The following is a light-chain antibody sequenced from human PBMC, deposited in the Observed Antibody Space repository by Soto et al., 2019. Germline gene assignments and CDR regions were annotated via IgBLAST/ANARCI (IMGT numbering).Light chain of an antibody. CDR3: SSYAGSSNV. Sequence: QSVLTQPASLSGSPGQSITISCPGTSSDVGGYNYVSWYQQHPGKAPKLMIYEVSNRPSGVSNRFSGSKSGNTASLTVSGLQAEDEADYYCSSYAGSSNVFGTGTKVTVL. J-gene: IGLJ1*01. V-gene: IGLV2-14*01. CDR1: SSDVGGYNY. CDR2: EVS.